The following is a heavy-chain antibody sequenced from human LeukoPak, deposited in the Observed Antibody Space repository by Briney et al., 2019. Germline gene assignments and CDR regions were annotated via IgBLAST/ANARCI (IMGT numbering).Heavy chain of an antibody. CDR1: GFTFSNYG. D-gene: IGHD3-22*01. CDR3: ARDRYFDSTGYYYDFDC. V-gene: IGHV4-38-2*02. Sequence: PGGSLRLSCAASGFTFSNYGMSWIRQPPGKGLEWIGSIWHSGTTYYSPSLKSRVTILVDTSKNQFSLKLSSVTAADTAVYYCARDRYFDSTGYYYDFDCWGQGTLVTVSS. CDR2: IWHSGTT. J-gene: IGHJ4*02.